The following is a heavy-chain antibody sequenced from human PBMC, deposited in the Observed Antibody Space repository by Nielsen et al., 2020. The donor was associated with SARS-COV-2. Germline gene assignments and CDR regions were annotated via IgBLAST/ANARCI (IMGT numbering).Heavy chain of an antibody. D-gene: IGHD3-10*01. J-gene: IGHJ6*02. CDR3: ARVPGGVLLWFGNYGMDV. CDR2: IKQDGSEK. CDR1: GFTFSSYW. Sequence: GESLKISCAASGFTFSSYWMSWVRQAPGKGLEWVANIKQDGSEKYYVDSVKGRFTISRDNAKNSLYLQMNSLRAEDTALYHCARVPGGVLLWFGNYGMDVWGQGTTVTVSS. V-gene: IGHV3-7*03.